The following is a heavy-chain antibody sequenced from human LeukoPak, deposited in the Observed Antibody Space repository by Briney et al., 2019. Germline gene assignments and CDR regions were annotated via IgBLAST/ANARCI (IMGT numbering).Heavy chain of an antibody. CDR2: INSGGSST. D-gene: IGHD3-16*01. CDR1: GFTFSTYW. CDR3: ARGGGGFDD. J-gene: IGHJ5*02. Sequence: GGSLRLTCAASGFTFSTYWMHWVRQAPGKGLVWVSHINSGGSSTTYADSVKGRFTICRDNAKNTLYLQMNSLRAEDTAIYYFARGGGGFDDWGQGALVTVSS. V-gene: IGHV3-74*01.